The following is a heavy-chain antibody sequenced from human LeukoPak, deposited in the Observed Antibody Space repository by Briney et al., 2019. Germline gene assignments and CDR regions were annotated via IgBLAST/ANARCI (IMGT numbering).Heavy chain of an antibody. CDR3: AKYSGYGWPCDY. CDR2: ISGSGGST. D-gene: IGHD5-12*01. CDR1: GFTFSSYG. J-gene: IGHJ4*02. Sequence: GGCLRLSCAASGFTFSSYGMSWVRQAPGKGLEWVSGISGSGGSTNYADSVKGRFTISRDNSKNTLYLQMNSLRAEDTAVYYCAKYSGYGWPCDYWGQGTLVTVSS. V-gene: IGHV3-23*01.